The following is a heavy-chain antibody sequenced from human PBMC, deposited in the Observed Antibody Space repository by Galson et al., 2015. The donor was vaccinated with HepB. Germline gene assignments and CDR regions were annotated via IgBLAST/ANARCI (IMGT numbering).Heavy chain of an antibody. CDR2: INRGGST. D-gene: IGHD3-16*01. V-gene: IGHV4-39*02. CDR1: GGSISSSNYY. CDR3: ARGRGGRGVMIMNYYYYYAMDV. Sequence: ETLSLTCTVSGGSISSSNYYWAWIRQPPGKGLEWIGEINRGGSTNYNPSLKSRVAMSIDTSKNQFSLKLSSVTAADTALYFCARGRGGRGVMIMNYYYYYAMDVWGQGTTVIVSS. J-gene: IGHJ6*02.